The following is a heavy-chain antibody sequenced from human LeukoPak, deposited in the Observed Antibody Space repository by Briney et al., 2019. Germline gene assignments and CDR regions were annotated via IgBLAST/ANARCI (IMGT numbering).Heavy chain of an antibody. Sequence: GGSLRLSCAASGFTFSSYGMHWVRQAPGKGLEWVAFIRYNGSNKYYADSVKGRFTISRDNSKNTLYLQTNSLRAEDTAVYYCAKQDRSGSYHWGQGTLVTVSS. CDR2: IRYNGSNK. CDR1: GFTFSSYG. J-gene: IGHJ5*02. V-gene: IGHV3-30*02. CDR3: AKQDRSGSYH. D-gene: IGHD3-22*01.